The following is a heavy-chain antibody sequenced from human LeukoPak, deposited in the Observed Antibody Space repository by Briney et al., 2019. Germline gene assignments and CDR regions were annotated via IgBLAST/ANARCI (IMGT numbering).Heavy chain of an antibody. CDR2: IWYDGSNK. CDR3: ARDSGDGYN. D-gene: IGHD5-24*01. Sequence: GGSLRLSCAASGVTFSSYGMHLVRQAPGKGLEWVAVIWYDGSNKYYADSVKGRFTISRDNSKNTLYLQMNSLRAEDTAVYYCARDSGDGYNWGQGTLVTVSS. CDR1: GVTFSSYG. J-gene: IGHJ4*02. V-gene: IGHV3-33*01.